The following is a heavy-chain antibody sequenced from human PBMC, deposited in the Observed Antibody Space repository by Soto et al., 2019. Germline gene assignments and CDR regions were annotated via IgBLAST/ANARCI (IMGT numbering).Heavy chain of an antibody. Sequence: QVQLVQSGAEVKKPGSSVKVSCKASGGTFSSYAISWVRQAPGQGLEWMGGIIPIFGTANYAQKFQGRVTITADESTSTAYMERSSLRSEDTAVYYCARGAVGATARHNWFDPWGQGTLVTVSS. CDR2: IIPIFGTA. J-gene: IGHJ5*02. V-gene: IGHV1-69*01. D-gene: IGHD1-26*01. CDR3: ARGAVGATARHNWFDP. CDR1: GGTFSSYA.